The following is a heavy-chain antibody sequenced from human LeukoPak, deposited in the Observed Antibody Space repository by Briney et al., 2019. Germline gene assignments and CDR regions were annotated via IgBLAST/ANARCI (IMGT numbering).Heavy chain of an antibody. V-gene: IGHV3-30*04. CDR2: ISYDGSNK. Sequence: GGSLRLSCAASGFTFSSYAMHWVRQAPGKGLEWAAVISYDGSNKYYADSVKGRFTISRDNSKNTLYLQMNSLRAEDTAVYYCARDQMLYSSSLDYWGQGTLVTVSS. D-gene: IGHD6-13*01. CDR1: GFTFSSYA. J-gene: IGHJ4*02. CDR3: ARDQMLYSSSLDY.